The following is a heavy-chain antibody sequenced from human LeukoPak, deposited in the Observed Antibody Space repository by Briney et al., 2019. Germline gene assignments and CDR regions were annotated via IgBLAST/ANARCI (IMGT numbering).Heavy chain of an antibody. CDR1: GFTFSSYA. D-gene: IGHD1-26*01. CDR2: ISGTGNRT. Sequence: GGSLRLSCAASGFTFSSYAMGWVRQAPGKGLEWVSAISGTGNRTYYADSVKGRFTISRDNSKNTLYLQMNSLRAEDTAVYYCARSPLYGIAFDYWGQGTLVTVSS. CDR3: ARSPLYGIAFDY. J-gene: IGHJ4*02. V-gene: IGHV3-23*01.